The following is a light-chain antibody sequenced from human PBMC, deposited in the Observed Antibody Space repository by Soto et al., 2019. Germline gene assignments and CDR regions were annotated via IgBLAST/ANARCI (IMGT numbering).Light chain of an antibody. J-gene: IGKJ4*01. V-gene: IGKV1-5*03. CDR3: QLHDFSSGLT. CDR1: QSISSW. Sequence: DIQMTQSPSILSASVGDRVTITCRASQSISSWLAWYQQRPGTAPNLLIHTASTLKSGVPSRFSANGPGTEVSLSIGSLQPDDFAVYYCQLHDFSSGLTFGRGTRVEI. CDR2: TAS.